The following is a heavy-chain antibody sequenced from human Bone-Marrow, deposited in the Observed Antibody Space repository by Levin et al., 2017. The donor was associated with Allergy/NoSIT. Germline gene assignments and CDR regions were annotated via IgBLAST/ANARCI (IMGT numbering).Heavy chain of an antibody. CDR1: GFTFSSYW. CDR3: ASGPYCGGDCYSGYYFDY. J-gene: IGHJ4*02. CDR2: IKQDGSEK. V-gene: IGHV3-7*01. Sequence: GGSLRLSCAVSGFTFSSYWMSWVRQAPGKGLEWVANIKQDGSEKYYVDSVKGRFTISRDNAENSLFLQMNSLRAEDTAVYYCASGPYCGGDCYSGYYFDYWGQGTLVTVSS. D-gene: IGHD2-21*02.